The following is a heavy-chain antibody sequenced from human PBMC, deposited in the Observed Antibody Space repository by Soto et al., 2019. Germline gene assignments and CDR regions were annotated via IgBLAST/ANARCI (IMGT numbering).Heavy chain of an antibody. CDR3: ARDQRPSGLGP. CDR1: GYTFNTYG. V-gene: IGHV1-18*01. Sequence: QIQLVQSGAAVKKPGASVKVSCKTSGYTFNTYGITWVRQAPGQGLEWMGWINAYNGNTNYAQRLQGRVTMTTDTSTSTAYMELRSLRSDATAVYYCARDQRPSGLGPWGQGTLVTVSS. CDR2: INAYNGNT. J-gene: IGHJ5*02.